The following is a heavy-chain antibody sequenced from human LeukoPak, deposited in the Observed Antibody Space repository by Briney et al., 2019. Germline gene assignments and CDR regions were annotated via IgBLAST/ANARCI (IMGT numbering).Heavy chain of an antibody. CDR1: GLTFSSSW. J-gene: IGHJ4*02. CDR2: INPDGNKK. Sequence: QTGGSPRLSCAVSGLTFSSSWMDWVRQAPGKGLEWVASINPDGNKKYSADSVKGRFTISRDNSKNTPYLQMNSLRAEDTAVYYCARDGDPVAMVKFYFDYWGQGTLVTVSS. D-gene: IGHD5-18*01. V-gene: IGHV3-7*01. CDR3: ARDGDPVAMVKFYFDY.